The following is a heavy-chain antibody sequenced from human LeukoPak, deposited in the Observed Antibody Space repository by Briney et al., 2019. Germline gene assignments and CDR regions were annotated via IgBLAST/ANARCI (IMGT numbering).Heavy chain of an antibody. D-gene: IGHD7-27*01. J-gene: IGHJ6*03. Sequence: GESLKISCKGSGYSFTSYWIGWVRQMPGKGLEWMGIIYPGDSDTRHSPSFQGQVTISADKSISTAYLQWSSLKASDTAMYYCARHQTWGDYYYYMDVWGKGTTVTISS. CDR1: GYSFTSYW. CDR2: IYPGDSDT. V-gene: IGHV5-51*01. CDR3: ARHQTWGDYYYYMDV.